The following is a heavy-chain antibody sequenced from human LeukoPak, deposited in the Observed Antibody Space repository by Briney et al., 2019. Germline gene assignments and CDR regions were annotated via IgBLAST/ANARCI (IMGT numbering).Heavy chain of an antibody. D-gene: IGHD3-22*01. CDR1: GFTFSRYW. J-gene: IGHJ4*02. Sequence: GGSLRLSCAASGFTFSRYWMSWVRQAPGKGLEWVANIKQDGSEKYYVDSVKGRFTISRDNAKNSLYLQMNSLRAEDTAVYYCARGGYYYDSSGYSGYWGQGTLVTVSS. CDR3: ARGGYYYDSSGYSGY. CDR2: IKQDGSEK. V-gene: IGHV3-7*01.